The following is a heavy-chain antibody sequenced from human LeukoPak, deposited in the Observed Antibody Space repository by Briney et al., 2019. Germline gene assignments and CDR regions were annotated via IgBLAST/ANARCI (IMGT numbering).Heavy chain of an antibody. CDR1: GYTFTGNF. J-gene: IGHJ3*02. Sequence: ASVTVSCKASGYTFTGNFIHWVRQAPGQGLEWVGLINPKSGATTYAQGFQGRLTLTRDTSISTAFMELDTLGSDDTAVYYCARGGIEVPAFDIWGRGTMVTVSS. D-gene: IGHD1-26*01. CDR2: INPKSGAT. CDR3: ARGGIEVPAFDI. V-gene: IGHV1-2*02.